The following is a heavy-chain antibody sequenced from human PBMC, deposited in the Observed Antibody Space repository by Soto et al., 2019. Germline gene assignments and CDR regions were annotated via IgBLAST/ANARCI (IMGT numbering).Heavy chain of an antibody. Sequence: EVQLVESGGGLVKPGGSLRLSCAASGFTFSSYTIHWVRQAPGKGLEWVSSISSGGSDVYYADSVKGRFTISRENAKNSLYLQMNSLRAEDTAVYYCARGRDNPTDYWGQGTLVTVSS. CDR2: ISSGGSDV. J-gene: IGHJ4*02. CDR1: GFTFSSYT. CDR3: ARGRDNPTDY. D-gene: IGHD1-1*01. V-gene: IGHV3-21*01.